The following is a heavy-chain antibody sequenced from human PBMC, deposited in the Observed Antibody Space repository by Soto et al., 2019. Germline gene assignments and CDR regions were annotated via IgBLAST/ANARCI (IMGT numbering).Heavy chain of an antibody. Sequence: QVQLVQSGAEVKKPGSSVKVSCKASGGTFSTYTITWVRQAPGQELEWMGRIIPIIGIINYAQKFQGRVTSTADKFTGTAYMELTRLRSDDTAVYYCAGDPDSLNNDRHAYSYPWGQGTLVTVSS. D-gene: IGHD3-16*01. J-gene: IGHJ5*02. V-gene: IGHV1-69*08. CDR2: IIPIIGII. CDR1: GGTFSTYT. CDR3: AGDPDSLNNDRHAYSYP.